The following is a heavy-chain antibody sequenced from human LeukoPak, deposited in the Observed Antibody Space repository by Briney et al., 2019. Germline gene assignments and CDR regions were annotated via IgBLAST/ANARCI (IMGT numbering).Heavy chain of an antibody. Sequence: ASVKVSCKASGYTFTGYYMHWVRQAPGQGLEWVGWINANSGSTNYAQKFQGRVTMARDTSISTAYMELNRLRSDDTAVYYCARDSGITVAGAYYFYTMDVWGQGTTVTVSS. D-gene: IGHD6-19*01. V-gene: IGHV1-2*02. CDR2: INANSGST. J-gene: IGHJ6*02. CDR1: GYTFTGYY. CDR3: ARDSGITVAGAYYFYTMDV.